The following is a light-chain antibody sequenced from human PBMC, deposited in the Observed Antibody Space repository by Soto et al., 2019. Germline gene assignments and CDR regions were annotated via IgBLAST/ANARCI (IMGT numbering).Light chain of an antibody. CDR1: QGIGSN. CDR2: AAS. V-gene: IGKV1-9*01. Sequence: DIQLTQFPSCLLKPEGERATSTCRPSQGIGSNLAWNQQIQGKAPNLLIYAASTFQSGAPSRFSGSGSGTEFTLTISSLQPEDFATYYCHQLNSYPHTFGQGTRLEMK. CDR3: HQLNSYPHT. J-gene: IGKJ5*01.